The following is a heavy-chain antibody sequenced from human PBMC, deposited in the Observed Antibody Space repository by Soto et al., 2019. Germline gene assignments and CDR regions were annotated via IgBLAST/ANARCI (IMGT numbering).Heavy chain of an antibody. J-gene: IGHJ6*02. CDR3: ARSRSMGDWSASVKTYAYGMDV. V-gene: IGHV1-46*01. D-gene: IGHD3-3*01. CDR1: GYTFTSYY. CDR2: INPSGGYT. Sequence: QVQLVQSGAEVKKPGASVKVSCQTSGYTFTSYYIHWVRQAPGQGLAWMGIINPSGGYTKYSKKFQDRVTMTRDAATNIVYMELSSLTSADTAVYFCARSRSMGDWSASVKTYAYGMDVWGQGTTVTVSS.